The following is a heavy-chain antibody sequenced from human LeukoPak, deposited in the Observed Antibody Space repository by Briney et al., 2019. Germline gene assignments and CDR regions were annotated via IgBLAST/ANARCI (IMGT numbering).Heavy chain of an antibody. Sequence: SQTLSLTCTVSGGSISSGDYYWNWIRQPPGKGLEWIGYIYYNGSTCYNPSLKSRVTISIDTSKNQFSLKLSSVTAADTAVYYCARELDDSRAFDYWGQGTLVTVSS. CDR1: GGSISSGDYY. J-gene: IGHJ4*02. V-gene: IGHV4-30-4*01. CDR2: IYYNGST. CDR3: ARELDDSRAFDY. D-gene: IGHD3-22*01.